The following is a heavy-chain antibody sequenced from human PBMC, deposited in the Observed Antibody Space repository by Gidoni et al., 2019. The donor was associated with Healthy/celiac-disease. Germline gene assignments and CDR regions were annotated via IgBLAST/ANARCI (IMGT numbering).Heavy chain of an antibody. CDR1: GFTFSSYA. D-gene: IGHD6-13*01. Sequence: EVQLLESGGGLVQPGGSLRLSCAASGFTFSSYAMSWVRQAPGKGVGWVSAISGSGGSTYYADSVKGRFTISRDNSKNTLYLQMNSLRAEDTAVYYCAKDRSSITQLPFDPWGQGTLVTVSS. CDR3: AKDRSSITQLPFDP. J-gene: IGHJ5*02. CDR2: ISGSGGST. V-gene: IGHV3-23*01.